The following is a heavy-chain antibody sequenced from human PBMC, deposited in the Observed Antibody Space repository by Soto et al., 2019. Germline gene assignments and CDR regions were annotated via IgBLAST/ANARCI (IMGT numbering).Heavy chain of an antibody. Sequence: ASVKVSCKASGYPFTIYTMHWVRQAPGQSLEWMGWINVGNGNPKYSQRFQGRVTITRDTSASTAYMELSSLTSEDTAVYYCAREDPRGSGWYHWFDPWGQGTLVTVSS. CDR2: INVGNGNP. CDR1: GYPFTIYT. D-gene: IGHD6-19*01. V-gene: IGHV1-3*01. CDR3: AREDPRGSGWYHWFDP. J-gene: IGHJ5*02.